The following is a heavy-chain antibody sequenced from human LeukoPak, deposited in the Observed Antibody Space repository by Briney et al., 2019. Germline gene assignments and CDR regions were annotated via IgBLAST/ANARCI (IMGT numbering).Heavy chain of an antibody. CDR3: ARGGYCSSTSCPRRDLILDY. D-gene: IGHD2-2*03. CDR2: IYYSGST. Sequence: PSETLSLTCTVSGGSISSSSYYWGWIRQPPGKGLEWIGSIYYSGSTYYNPSLKSRVTISVDTSKNQFPLKLSSVTAADTAVYYCARGGYCSSTSCPRRDLILDYWGQGTLVTVSS. J-gene: IGHJ4*02. V-gene: IGHV4-39*01. CDR1: GGSISSSSYY.